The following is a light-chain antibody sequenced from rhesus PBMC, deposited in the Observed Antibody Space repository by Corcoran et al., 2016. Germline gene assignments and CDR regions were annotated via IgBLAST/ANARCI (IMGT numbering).Light chain of an antibody. Sequence: DIVMTQTPLSLPGTPGEPASISCRSSQSLLHSNGNTYLDWDLQKPGQSRRLLIYKVTKRDAGVPDRFSCSGSGTDFPLKISGVEPEDVGVYYCIHSSEIRTFGQGTKVEIK. CDR1: QSLLHSNGNTY. CDR3: IHSSEIRT. V-gene: IGKV2S2*01. J-gene: IGKJ1*01. CDR2: KVT.